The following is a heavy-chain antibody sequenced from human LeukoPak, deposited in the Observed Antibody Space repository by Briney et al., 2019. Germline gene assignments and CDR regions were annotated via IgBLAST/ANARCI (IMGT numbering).Heavy chain of an antibody. CDR2: IDPRSGGT. CDR3: ARVSVSAVINAWFDP. CDR1: GYTFARHF. D-gene: IGHD6-19*01. Sequence: GASVKVSCKASGYTFARHFIHWVRQAPGQGLEWMGGIDPRSGGTDYAQKFQGRITMSRDTSVNTVYVELSRLKYDDTAIYYCARVSVSAVINAWFDPWGQGTLVSVFS. J-gene: IGHJ5*02. V-gene: IGHV1-2*02.